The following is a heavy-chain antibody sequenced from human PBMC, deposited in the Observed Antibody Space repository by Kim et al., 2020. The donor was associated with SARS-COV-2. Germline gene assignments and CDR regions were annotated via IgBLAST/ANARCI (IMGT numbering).Heavy chain of an antibody. CDR3: AREKSDCTTSTSYADHIDY. CDR2: INPDSGNT. V-gene: IGHV1-3*01. J-gene: IGHJ4*01. CDR1: GYTFTSYA. Sequence: ASVKVSCKASGYTFTSYAIHWVRQATGQGLEWMGWINPDSGNTKYSQKFQGRVTITRNTSTTTAYMELSNLSSEDTAVYYCAREKSDCTTSTSYADHIDY. D-gene: IGHD2-21*01.